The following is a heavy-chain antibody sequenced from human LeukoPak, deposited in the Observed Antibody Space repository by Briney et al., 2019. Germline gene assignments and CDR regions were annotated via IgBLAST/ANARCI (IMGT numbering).Heavy chain of an antibody. V-gene: IGHV3-33*01. CDR1: GFTFSSYG. CDR3: ARDLYSYGRFGY. Sequence: GGSLRLSCAASGFTFSSYGMHWVRQAPGKGLEWVAVIWYDGSNKYYADSVKGRFTISRDNSKNTLYLQMNSLRDEDTAVYYCARDLYSYGRFGYWGQGTLVTISS. CDR2: IWYDGSNK. D-gene: IGHD5-18*01. J-gene: IGHJ4*02.